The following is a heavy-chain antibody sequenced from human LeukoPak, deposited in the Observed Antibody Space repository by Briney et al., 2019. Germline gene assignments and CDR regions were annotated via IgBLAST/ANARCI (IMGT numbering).Heavy chain of an antibody. CDR2: ISYDGSNK. D-gene: IGHD6-19*01. V-gene: IGHV3-30*18. Sequence: GGSLRLSCAASGFTISSYGMHWVRQAPGKGLEWVAVISYDGSNKYYADSVKGRFTISRDNSKNTLYLQMNSLRAEDTAVYYCAKDRTSSGSSHWGQGTLVTVSS. CDR1: GFTISSYG. CDR3: AKDRTSSGSSH. J-gene: IGHJ4*02.